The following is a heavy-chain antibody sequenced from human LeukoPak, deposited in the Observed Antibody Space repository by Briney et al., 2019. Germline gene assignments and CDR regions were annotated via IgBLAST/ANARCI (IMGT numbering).Heavy chain of an antibody. CDR1: GITFRSYG. J-gene: IGHJ5*02. D-gene: IGHD4-17*01. CDR3: AKGARGDTVTSIVGLNWFDP. Sequence: PGRSLRLSCAASGITFRSYGMHWGRQAPGKGLWWVAVISYDGSHKYYAASVKGRFSLSRDNSKNTLYLQMNSLRAEDTAVYYCAKGARGDTVTSIVGLNWFDPWGQGTLVTVSS. CDR2: ISYDGSHK. V-gene: IGHV3-30*18.